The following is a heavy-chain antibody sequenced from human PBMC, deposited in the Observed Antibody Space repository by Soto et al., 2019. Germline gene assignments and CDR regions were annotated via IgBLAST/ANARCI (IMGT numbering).Heavy chain of an antibody. Sequence: SVKVSCKASGGTFSSYAISWVRQAPGQGLEWMGGIIPIFGTANYAQKFQGRVTITADESTSTAYMELSSLRSEDTAVYYCARRAEYYDFWSGYYKVPIYYYYGMDVWG. CDR2: IIPIFGTA. V-gene: IGHV1-69*13. D-gene: IGHD3-3*01. CDR3: ARRAEYYDFWSGYYKVPIYYYYGMDV. J-gene: IGHJ6*02. CDR1: GGTFSSYA.